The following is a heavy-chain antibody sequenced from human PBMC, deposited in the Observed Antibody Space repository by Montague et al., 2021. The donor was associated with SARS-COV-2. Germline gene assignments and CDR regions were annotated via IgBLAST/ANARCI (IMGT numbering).Heavy chain of an antibody. CDR3: ARGRQHFNMIVVVMTGGEYYFDY. CDR2: INHRGTS. J-gene: IGHJ4*02. Sequence: SESLSLTCAVYGGSFSDNYWSWIRKPPGKGREWIGEINHRGTSNYNPSLKSRVSISVDTSKNQFSLYLGSVTAADTAVYYCARGRQHFNMIVVVMTGGEYYFDYWGQGTLVTVSS. V-gene: IGHV4-34*01. D-gene: IGHD3-22*01. CDR1: GGSFSDNY.